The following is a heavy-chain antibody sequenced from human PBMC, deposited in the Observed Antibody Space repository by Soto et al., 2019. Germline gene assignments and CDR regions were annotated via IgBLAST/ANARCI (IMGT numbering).Heavy chain of an antibody. J-gene: IGHJ5*02. CDR3: ARHEGWTGPDQ. CDR1: GYAISSGSY. D-gene: IGHD2-8*02. Sequence: SETLSLTCAVSGYAISSGSYWDWIRQPPGKGLEWIGSIYHSGNTYFNPSLESRVTISVDTSKNQFSLKLSSVTAADTAVYYCARHEGWTGPDQWGQGTLVTVSS. CDR2: IYHSGNT. V-gene: IGHV4-38-2*01.